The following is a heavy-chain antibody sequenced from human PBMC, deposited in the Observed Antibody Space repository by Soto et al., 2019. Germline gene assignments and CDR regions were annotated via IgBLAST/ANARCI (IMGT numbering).Heavy chain of an antibody. Sequence: SETLSLTCTVYSGSFSGYYWTWIRQPPGKGLEWIGEIYQGLSTVYNPSLESRATISGDSSKNQFSLELTSVTAADTGVYYCARHGGYYFDYWGQGALVTVYS. D-gene: IGHD3-16*01. CDR3: ARHGGYYFDY. J-gene: IGHJ4*02. CDR1: SGSFSGYY. V-gene: IGHV4-34*01. CDR2: IYQGLST.